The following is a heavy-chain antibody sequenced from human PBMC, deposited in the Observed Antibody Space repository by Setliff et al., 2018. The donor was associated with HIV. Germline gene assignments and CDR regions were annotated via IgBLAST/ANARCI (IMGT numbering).Heavy chain of an antibody. Sequence: SETLSLTCTVSGGSISSSSYYWGWIRQPPGKGLEWIGSIYYSGSTYYNPSLKSRVSISIDTSKSQVFLRLTSVTAADTAVYYCARHKAVLRLFEWMPQYFKYWGQGLLVTVSS. CDR2: IYYSGST. V-gene: IGHV4-39*01. CDR3: ARHKAVLRLFEWMPQYFKY. J-gene: IGHJ4*02. CDR1: GGSISSSSYY. D-gene: IGHD3-3*01.